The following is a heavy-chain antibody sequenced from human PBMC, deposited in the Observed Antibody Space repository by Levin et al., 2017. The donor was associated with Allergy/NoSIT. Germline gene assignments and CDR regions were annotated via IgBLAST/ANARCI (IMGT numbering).Heavy chain of an antibody. J-gene: IGHJ4*02. V-gene: IGHV3-74*01. CDR3: ARGGCSATSCLDY. CDR2: IHTDTSIT. D-gene: IGHD2-15*01. CDR1: GFIFSSQY. Sequence: GESLKISCAASGFIFSSQYMHWVRQTPGKGLAWVSNIHTDTSITNYADSVKGRFTISRDNAKNTLYLQMNSLRAEDTAVYYCARGGCSATSCLDYWGQGTLVTVSS.